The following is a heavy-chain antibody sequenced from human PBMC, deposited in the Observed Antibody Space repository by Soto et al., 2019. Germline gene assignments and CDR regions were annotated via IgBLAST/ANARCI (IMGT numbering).Heavy chain of an antibody. CDR3: AREGTGAYFDY. D-gene: IGHD2-8*02. J-gene: IGHJ4*02. CDR2: VYYSGST. CDR1: GASVSSATYY. Sequence: SETLSLTCTVSGASVSSATYYWNWIRQPPGKALEWIGYVYYSGSTNYNPSLKSRVTISVDTSKNQFSLKLSSVTAADTAVYYCAREGTGAYFDYWGQGTLVTVSS. V-gene: IGHV4-61*01.